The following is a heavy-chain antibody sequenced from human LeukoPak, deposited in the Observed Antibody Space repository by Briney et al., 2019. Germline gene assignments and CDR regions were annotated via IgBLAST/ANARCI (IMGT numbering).Heavy chain of an antibody. J-gene: IGHJ4*02. CDR1: GGSISRSY. CDR3: VKSGGYGLIDY. Sequence: SETLSLTCTVSGGSISRSYWSWMRQPAGKGPEWIGRIYGSGTITYNPSLESRVTMSVDTSKNQFSLRLNSVTAADTAMYYCVKSGGYGLIDYWGQGTLVTVSS. CDR2: IYGSGTI. D-gene: IGHD1-26*01. V-gene: IGHV4-4*07.